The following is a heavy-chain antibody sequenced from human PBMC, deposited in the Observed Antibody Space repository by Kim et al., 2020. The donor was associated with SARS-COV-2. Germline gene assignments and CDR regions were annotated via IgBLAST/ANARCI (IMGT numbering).Heavy chain of an antibody. J-gene: IGHJ4*02. Sequence: ASVKVSCKASGYTFTSYGISWVRQAPGQGLEWMGWISAYNGNTNYAQKLQGRVTMTTDTSTSTAYMELRSLRSDDTAVYYCASGGYGSPAYLQFDYWGQGTLVTVSS. CDR2: ISAYNGNT. CDR1: GYTFTSYG. D-gene: IGHD5-12*01. CDR3: ASGGYGSPAYLQFDY. V-gene: IGHV1-18*01.